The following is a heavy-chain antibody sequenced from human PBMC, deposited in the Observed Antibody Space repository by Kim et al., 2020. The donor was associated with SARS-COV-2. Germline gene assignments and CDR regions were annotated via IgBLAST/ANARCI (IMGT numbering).Heavy chain of an antibody. CDR1: GGSISSSNW. CDR3: ARKISGIVVVVAATPFDY. V-gene: IGHV4-4*02. J-gene: IGHJ4*02. CDR2: IYHSGST. Sequence: SETLSLTCAVSGGSISSSNWWSWVRQPPGKGLEWIGEIYHSGSTNYNPSLKSRVTISVDKSKNQFSLKLSSVTAADTAVYYCARKISGIVVVVAATPFDYGGQGTLVSVSS. D-gene: IGHD2-15*01.